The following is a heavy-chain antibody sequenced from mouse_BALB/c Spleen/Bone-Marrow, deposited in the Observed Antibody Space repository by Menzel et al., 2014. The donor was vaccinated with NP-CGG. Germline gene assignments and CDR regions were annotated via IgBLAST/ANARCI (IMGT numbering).Heavy chain of an antibody. CDR2: IYPGSGNT. CDR1: GYTFTDYY. V-gene: IGHV1-84*02. D-gene: IGHD2-10*02. Sequence: LEESGPELVKPGASVKISCKASGYTFTDYYINWVKQKPGQGLEWIGWIYPGSGNTKYNEKFKGKATLTVDTSSSTAYMQLSSLTSEDTAVYFCAREGYGNAYYFDHRCQGTTLTVSS. J-gene: IGHJ2*01. CDR3: AREGYGNAYYFDH.